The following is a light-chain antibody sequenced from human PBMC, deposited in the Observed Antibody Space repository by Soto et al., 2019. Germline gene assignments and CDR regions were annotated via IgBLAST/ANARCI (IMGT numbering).Light chain of an antibody. V-gene: IGKV3-20*01. CDR3: QQYGSSLIT. J-gene: IGKJ5*01. Sequence: SVLTQSPDTLSLSPGERATLSCRASQSVTNYIAWYQQRPGQAPRLLIYDASNRATGVPARFSGSGSGTDFTLTITRLEPEDFAVYYCQQYGSSLITFGQGTRLEIK. CDR1: QSVTNY. CDR2: DAS.